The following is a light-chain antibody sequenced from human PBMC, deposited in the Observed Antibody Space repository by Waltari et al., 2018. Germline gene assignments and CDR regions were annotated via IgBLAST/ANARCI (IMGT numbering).Light chain of an antibody. CDR1: QSISTY. CDR3: QQSYSTPYT. Sequence: DIQMTQSPSSLSASVGDRVTITCRASQSISTYLNWFQQKAGKVPKLLIYAASNLQSGVPSRFSGSGTATDFTLTISILQPEDFATYYCQQSYSTPYTFCQGTNLEIQ. CDR2: AAS. J-gene: IGKJ2*01. V-gene: IGKV1-39*01.